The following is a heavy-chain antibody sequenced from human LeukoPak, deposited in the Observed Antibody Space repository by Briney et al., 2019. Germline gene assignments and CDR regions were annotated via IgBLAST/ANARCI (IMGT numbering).Heavy chain of an antibody. V-gene: IGHV3-53*01. CDR1: GFTFNNKY. J-gene: IGHJ3*02. Sequence: GGSLRLSCAASGFTFNNKYMTWVRQAPGKGLEWESLIYNDGRTYYADSVKGRCTISRDNLKNVLYLQMNSLKVEDTALYYCARGLFLSGYLDAFDIWGQGTVVTVSS. CDR3: ARGLFLSGYLDAFDI. CDR2: IYNDGRT. D-gene: IGHD3-22*01.